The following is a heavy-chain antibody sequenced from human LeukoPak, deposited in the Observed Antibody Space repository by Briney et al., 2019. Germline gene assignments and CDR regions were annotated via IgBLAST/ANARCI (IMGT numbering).Heavy chain of an antibody. CDR3: ASSTLSIFDY. Sequence: GGSLRLSCAASGFTFSSYAMSWVRQAPGKGLEWVSSISDSGGSTYYADSVKGRFTVSRDNSKNTLYLQMSSLRADDTAVYYCASSTLSIFDYWGQGTLVTVSS. V-gene: IGHV3-23*01. J-gene: IGHJ4*02. CDR1: GFTFSSYA. CDR2: ISDSGGST. D-gene: IGHD2-2*01.